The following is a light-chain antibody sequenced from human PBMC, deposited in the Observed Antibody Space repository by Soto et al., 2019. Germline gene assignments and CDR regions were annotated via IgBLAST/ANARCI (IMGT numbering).Light chain of an antibody. CDR3: LQDHNSPLT. CDR1: QGIRND. V-gene: IGKV1-6*01. Sequence: AIQMTQSPSSLSASVGDIVTITCRASQGIRNDLGWFQQKPGKAPNLLIYAASSLQSGVPSRFSGSGSGTDFSLTISSLQPEDFATYYCLQDHNSPLTFGQGTKVEIK. J-gene: IGKJ1*01. CDR2: AAS.